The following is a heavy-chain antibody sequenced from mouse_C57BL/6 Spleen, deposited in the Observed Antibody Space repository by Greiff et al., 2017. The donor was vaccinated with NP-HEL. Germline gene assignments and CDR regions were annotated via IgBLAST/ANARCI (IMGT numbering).Heavy chain of an antibody. Sequence: VKLMESGPGLVQPSQSLSITCTVSGFSLTSYGVHWVRQSPGKGLEWLGVIWSGGSTDYNAAFISRLSISKDNSKSQVFFKMNSLQADDTAIYYCARPIYYGNYYAMDYWGQGTSVTVSS. V-gene: IGHV2-2*01. CDR2: IWSGGST. J-gene: IGHJ4*01. CDR1: GFSLTSYG. CDR3: ARPIYYGNYYAMDY. D-gene: IGHD2-1*01.